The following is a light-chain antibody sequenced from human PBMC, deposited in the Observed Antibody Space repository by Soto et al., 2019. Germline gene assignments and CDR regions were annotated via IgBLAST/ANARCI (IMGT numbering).Light chain of an antibody. V-gene: IGLV9-49*01. J-gene: IGLJ2*01. CDR2: VGTGGIVG. Sequence: QLVLTQPPSASASLGASVTLTCTLSSGYSNYKVDWYQQRPGTGHRFVMRVGTGGIVGSKGDGIPDRFSVLGSGLNRYLTIKNIQEEDESDYHCGADHGSGSNFVVVFGGGTKLTVL. CDR3: GADHGSGSNFVVV. CDR1: SGYSNYK.